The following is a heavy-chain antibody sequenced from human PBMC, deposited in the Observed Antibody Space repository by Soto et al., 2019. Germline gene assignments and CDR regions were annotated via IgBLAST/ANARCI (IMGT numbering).Heavy chain of an antibody. CDR2: ITGSGTGT. J-gene: IGHJ4*02. CDR1: GFTFSTCV. D-gene: IGHD6-13*01. CDR3: AKGLINGRWYAED. Sequence: EVHLLESGGGVVHPGESLRLSCGASGFTFSTCVMTWVRQAPGKGLEWVSCITGSGTGTHYADSVKGRFTISRDNSKNTMYLQMNNLRVEDTGVYYCAKGLINGRWYAEDWGQGTLVTVSS. V-gene: IGHV3-23*01.